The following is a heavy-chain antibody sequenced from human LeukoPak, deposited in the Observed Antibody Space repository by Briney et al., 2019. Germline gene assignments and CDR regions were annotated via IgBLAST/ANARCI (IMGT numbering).Heavy chain of an antibody. CDR3: ARDVPAAIQRGGMDV. Sequence: KPSETLSLTCTVSGGSISSGDYYWSWIRQPPGKGLEWIGYIYYSGSTYYNPSLKSRVTISVDTSKNQFSLKLSSVTAADTAVYYCARDVPAAIQRGGMDVWGQGTTVTVSS. D-gene: IGHD2-2*01. J-gene: IGHJ6*02. V-gene: IGHV4-30-4*01. CDR1: GGSISSGDYY. CDR2: IYYSGST.